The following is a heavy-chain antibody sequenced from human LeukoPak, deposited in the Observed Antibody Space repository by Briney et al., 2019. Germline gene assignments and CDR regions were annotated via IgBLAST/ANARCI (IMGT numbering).Heavy chain of an antibody. Sequence: PGGSLRLSCGASGFTLSSYSMNWVRQAPGRGLEWVSYIGSSSITIYYADSVKGRFTISRDNAKNSLYLQMNSLRDADTAVYYCARDLNWHFDLWGRGTLVTVSS. V-gene: IGHV3-48*02. CDR3: ARDLNWHFDL. J-gene: IGHJ2*01. CDR1: GFTLSSYS. CDR2: IGSSSITI.